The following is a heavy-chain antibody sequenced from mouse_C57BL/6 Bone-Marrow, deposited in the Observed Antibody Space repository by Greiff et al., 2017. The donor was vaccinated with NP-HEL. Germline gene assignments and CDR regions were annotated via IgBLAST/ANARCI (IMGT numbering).Heavy chain of an antibody. CDR1: GYTFTDYY. J-gene: IGHJ2*01. D-gene: IGHD2-4*01. CDR2: INPYNGGT. V-gene: IGHV1-19*01. Sequence: VQLKQSGPVLVKPGASVKMSCKASGYTFTDYYMNWVKQSHGKSLEWIGVINPYNGGTSYNQKFKGKATLTVDKSSSTAYMELNSLTSEDSAVYYCARIIDYDYYLDYWGQGTTLTVSS. CDR3: ARIIDYDYYLDY.